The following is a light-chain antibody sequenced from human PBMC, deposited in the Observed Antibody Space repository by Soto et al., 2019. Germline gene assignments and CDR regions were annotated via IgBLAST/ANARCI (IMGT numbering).Light chain of an antibody. J-gene: IGKJ2*01. CDR2: AAS. Sequence: AIQMTQSPPSLSASVGDRVIITCRASQDIRVDVGWLPQRPGHAPNLLIYAASTLHTGVPSTFTGSGSGTDFTLTINDLQPEDVATYFCLQDYDFPYTFGQGTKVDIK. CDR1: QDIRVD. CDR3: LQDYDFPYT. V-gene: IGKV1-6*01.